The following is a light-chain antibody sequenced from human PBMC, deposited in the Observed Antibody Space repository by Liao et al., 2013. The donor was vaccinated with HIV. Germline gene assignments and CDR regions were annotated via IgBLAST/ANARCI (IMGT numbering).Light chain of an antibody. J-gene: IGLJ3*02. CDR2: KDS. V-gene: IGLV3-25*03. CDR1: KLGDKY. Sequence: SYELTQSPSVSVSPGQTASITCSGDKLGDKYACWYQQKPGQSPVLLIYKDSERPSGIPERFSGSSSGTTVTLTISGVQAEDEADYYCQSADSSGTCPVFGGGTKLTVL. CDR3: QSADSSGTCPV.